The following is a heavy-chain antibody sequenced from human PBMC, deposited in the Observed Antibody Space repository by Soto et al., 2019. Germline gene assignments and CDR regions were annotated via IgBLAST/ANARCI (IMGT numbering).Heavy chain of an antibody. V-gene: IGHV3-15*01. CDR2: IKSTNDGGTT. D-gene: IGHD6-6*01. J-gene: IGHJ4*03. Sequence: GGSLRLSCAASGLSFTTAWMSWARQAPGKGLEWVARIKSTNDGGTTDYAAPVKGRFTISRDPSKSTLYLQMNSLKTEDTAVYYCTTDRGIAIRPLFDYWGQGILVTVSS. CDR3: TTDRGIAIRPLFDY. CDR1: GLSFTTAW.